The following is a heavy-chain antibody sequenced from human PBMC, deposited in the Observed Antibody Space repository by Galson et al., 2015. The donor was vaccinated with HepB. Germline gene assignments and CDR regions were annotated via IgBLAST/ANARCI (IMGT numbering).Heavy chain of an antibody. CDR2: IVGSGST. CDR3: AKEGQSIRGQLTY. V-gene: IGHV3-23*01. J-gene: IGHJ4*02. CDR1: GFTFSSYA. Sequence: SLRLSCAASGFTFSSYAMTWVRQAPGKGLEWVSSIVGSGSTYSADSVKGRFTISRDNSKNTLYLQMNSLTAEDTAVYYCAKEGQSIRGQLTYWGQGTLVTVSS. D-gene: IGHD2-2*01.